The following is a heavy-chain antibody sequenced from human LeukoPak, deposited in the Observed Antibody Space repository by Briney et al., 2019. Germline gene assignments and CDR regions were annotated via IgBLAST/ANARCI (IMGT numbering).Heavy chain of an antibody. CDR2: INNDGSTT. V-gene: IGHV3-74*01. Sequence: SGGSLRLSCAVSGFTFSSSWMHWVRQAPGKGLVWVSRINNDGSTTTYADSVKGRFTMSRDNAKNTLYLQMNSLRAEDTAVYYCARVRVSSGYYIDYWGQGTLVTVSS. J-gene: IGHJ4*02. CDR3: ARVRVSSGYYIDY. CDR1: GFTFSSSW. D-gene: IGHD3-22*01.